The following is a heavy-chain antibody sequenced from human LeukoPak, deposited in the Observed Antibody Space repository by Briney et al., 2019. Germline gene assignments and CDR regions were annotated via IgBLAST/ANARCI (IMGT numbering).Heavy chain of an antibody. Sequence: PGGSLRLSCAASGFNFSTYTMNWVRQAPGKGLEWLSYITTSSDTIYYADSVKGRFTISRDNAKNSLYLQMNSLRAEDTAVYYCARRGSGYTEPIDYWGQGTLVTVSS. CDR2: ITTSSDTI. CDR3: ARRGSGYTEPIDY. D-gene: IGHD5-12*01. V-gene: IGHV3-48*04. J-gene: IGHJ4*02. CDR1: GFNFSTYT.